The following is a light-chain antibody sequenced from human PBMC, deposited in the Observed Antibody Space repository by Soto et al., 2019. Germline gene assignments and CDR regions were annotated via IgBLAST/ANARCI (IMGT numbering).Light chain of an antibody. Sequence: EIVLTQSPGTLSLSPGERATLSCRASQSVASSVAWYQQKPGQAPRLILYGASTRATGFPARFSGSGSGTEFTLTISSLQSEDFAVYLCQQYHYWPITFGQGTRLEI. V-gene: IGKV3-15*01. CDR3: QQYHYWPIT. CDR2: GAS. CDR1: QSVASS. J-gene: IGKJ5*01.